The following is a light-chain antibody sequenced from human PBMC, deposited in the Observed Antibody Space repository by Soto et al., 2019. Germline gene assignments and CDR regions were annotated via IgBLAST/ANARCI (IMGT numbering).Light chain of an antibody. CDR2: AAS. CDR3: QQYGSAPWT. CDR1: LSVASNY. Sequence: EIVLTQSPGTLPLSPGERATLSCRASLSVASNYVAWYQQYPGQPPRLLIYAASARATGIPDRFSGSGSGTDFTLTISILEPEGFAVYYGQQYGSAPWTFGQGTKVEIK. V-gene: IGKV3-20*01. J-gene: IGKJ1*01.